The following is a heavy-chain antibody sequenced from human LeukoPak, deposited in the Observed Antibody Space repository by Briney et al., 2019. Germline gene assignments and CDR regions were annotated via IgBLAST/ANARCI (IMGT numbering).Heavy chain of an antibody. V-gene: IGHV3-23*01. CDR1: GFTFSSYA. Sequence: PGGSLRLSCAASGFTFSSYAMSWVRQAPGKGLEWVSGISGSGESKYYADSVKGRFTISRDNSKDTLFLQMNSLRAEDTALYYCAKATLPIGEIYDYWGQGTLVTVSS. CDR2: ISGSGESK. J-gene: IGHJ4*02. CDR3: AKATLPIGEIYDY. D-gene: IGHD3-10*01.